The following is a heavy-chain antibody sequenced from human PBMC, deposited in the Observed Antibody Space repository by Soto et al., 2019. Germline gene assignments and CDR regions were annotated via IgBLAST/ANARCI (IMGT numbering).Heavy chain of an antibody. CDR2: IHHSGST. Sequence: PSETLSLTCTVSGGSISSSNWWSWVRQPPGKGLEWIGEIHHSGSTNYNPSFKSRVTISVDKSKNQFSLKLSSVTAADTAVYYCASRRGIATTGNWFDPWGQGXLVTVPS. CDR3: ASRRGIATTGNWFDP. D-gene: IGHD6-13*01. J-gene: IGHJ5*02. V-gene: IGHV4-4*02. CDR1: GGSISSSNW.